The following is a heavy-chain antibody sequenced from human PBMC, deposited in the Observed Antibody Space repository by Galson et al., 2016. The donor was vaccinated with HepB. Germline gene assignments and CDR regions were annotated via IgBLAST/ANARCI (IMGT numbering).Heavy chain of an antibody. CDR3: AAYHGSATFHYNGIDY. D-gene: IGHD3-10*01. CDR1: GGTFSSSSYY. V-gene: IGHV4-39*01. Sequence: LSLTCTVSGGTFSSSSYYWGWIRQPPGKGLEYIGSFYYSGSTYYNPSLRSRVTISLDTSENQFSLKLSSVTATDTAAYYCAAYHGSATFHYNGIDYWGQGILVTVSS. J-gene: IGHJ4*02. CDR2: FYYSGST.